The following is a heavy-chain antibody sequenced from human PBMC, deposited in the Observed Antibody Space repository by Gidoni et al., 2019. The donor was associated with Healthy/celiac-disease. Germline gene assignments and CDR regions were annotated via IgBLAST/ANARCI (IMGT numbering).Heavy chain of an antibody. CDR1: GGSFSGYY. D-gene: IGHD2-15*01. CDR3: ARGLVVVVAATGYYFDY. V-gene: IGHV4-34*01. CDR2: INHSGST. J-gene: IGHJ4*02. Sequence: QVQLQQWGAGLLKPSEPLSLTCAVYGGSFSGYYWSWIRQPPGKGLEWIGEINHSGSTNYNPSLKSRVTISVDTSKNQFSLKLSSVTAADTAVYYCARGLVVVVAATGYYFDYWGQGTLVTVSS.